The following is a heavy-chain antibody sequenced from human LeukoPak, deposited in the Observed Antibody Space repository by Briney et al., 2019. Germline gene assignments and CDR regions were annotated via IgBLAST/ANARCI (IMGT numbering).Heavy chain of an antibody. CDR1: GFTFSDYY. CDR2: ISSSGSTT. J-gene: IGHJ4*02. CDR3: ARDQEGGLGECLDY. D-gene: IGHD3-16*01. V-gene: IGHV3-11*01. Sequence: GGSLRLSCAASGFTFSDYYMSWIRQAPGKGLEWVSDISSSGSTTYYADSVKGRFTISRDNAKSSLYLQMNSLRAEDTAVYYWARDQEGGLGECLDYWGQGTLVTVSS.